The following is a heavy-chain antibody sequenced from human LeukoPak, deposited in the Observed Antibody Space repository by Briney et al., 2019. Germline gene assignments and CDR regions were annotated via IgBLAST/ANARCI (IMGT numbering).Heavy chain of an antibody. CDR1: GFTFSTYA. CDR2: ISDSGGSA. CDR3: ARPRQRNWFDP. V-gene: IGHV3-23*01. J-gene: IGHJ5*02. Sequence: PGGSLRLSCAASGFTFSTYAMSWVRQAPGKGLEWVSIISDSGGSAYYADSVKGRFTISRDNSKNTLYLQMNSLRAEDTAVYYCARPRQRNWFDPWGQGTLVTVSS.